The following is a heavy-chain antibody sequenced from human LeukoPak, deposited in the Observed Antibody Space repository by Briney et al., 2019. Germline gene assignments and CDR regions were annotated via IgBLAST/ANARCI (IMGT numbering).Heavy chain of an antibody. V-gene: IGHV4-4*07. CDR1: GGSITSYY. D-gene: IGHD3-22*01. CDR2: IYSSGTT. CDR3: ARDCYYDSTGYEGPFDY. J-gene: IGHJ4*02. Sequence: SETLSLTCTVSGGSITSYYWSWIRQPAGKGLEWIGRIYSSGTTNYNPSLKSRVTMSLDTSKNQFSLNLSSVTAAETAVYYCARDCYYDSTGYEGPFDYWGQGTLVTVSS.